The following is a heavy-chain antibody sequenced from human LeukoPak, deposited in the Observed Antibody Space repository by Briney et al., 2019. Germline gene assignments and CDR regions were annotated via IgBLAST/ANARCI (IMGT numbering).Heavy chain of an antibody. CDR1: GYNFPSYG. J-gene: IGHJ4*02. D-gene: IGHD2-2*01. CDR3: ARDRGGKGSAIFY. CDR2: IRPHTGEA. Sequence: ASVKVSCKASGYNFPSYGINWVRQAPGQGLEWMGWIRPHTGEANSAQRFQDRVTMTTDTSTTTAYMELRSLRFDDTAVYYCARDRGGKGSAIFYWGQGSLVTVSS. V-gene: IGHV1-18*01.